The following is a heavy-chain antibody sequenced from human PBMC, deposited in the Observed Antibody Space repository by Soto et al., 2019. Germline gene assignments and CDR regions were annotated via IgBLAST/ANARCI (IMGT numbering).Heavy chain of an antibody. CDR2: ITDRSDDT. Sequence: GGSLRLSCVASGITFGSRAMSWVRQAPGEGLEWVSTITDRSDDTIYADSVRGRFTISRDNSNNTLSLKMHILRVEDTAVYFCAKGGYYSLFDIWGQGTMVTVPS. CDR3: AKGGYYSLFDI. J-gene: IGHJ3*02. CDR1: GITFGSRA. V-gene: IGHV3-23*01. D-gene: IGHD3-16*01.